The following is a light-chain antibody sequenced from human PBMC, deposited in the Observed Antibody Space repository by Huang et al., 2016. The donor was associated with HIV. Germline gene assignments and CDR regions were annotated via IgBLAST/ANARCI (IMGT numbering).Light chain of an antibody. Sequence: EVVLTQSPATLSLSPGERATLSCRASQNVSTYLAWYQQKAGQTPSLLIYDASTRATGIPARCGGSGSGTDFTLTISSLEPLDSAVYYCQQRTSWPTFGQGTKLEIK. CDR2: DAS. CDR1: QNVSTY. V-gene: IGKV3-11*01. CDR3: QQRTSWPT. J-gene: IGKJ2*01.